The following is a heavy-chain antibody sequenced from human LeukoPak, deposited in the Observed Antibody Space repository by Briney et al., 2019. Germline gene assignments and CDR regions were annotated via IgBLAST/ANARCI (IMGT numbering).Heavy chain of an antibody. CDR1: GFTFSDYY. Sequence: GGSLRLSCAASGFTFSDYYMSWIRQAPGKGLEWVSYISSSGSTIYYADSVKGRFTISRDNAKNSLYLQMNSLRAEDTAVYYCARDKRWDTMISYYYGMDVWGQGTTVTVSS. CDR3: ARDKRWDTMISYYYGMDV. V-gene: IGHV3-11*01. D-gene: IGHD3-22*01. J-gene: IGHJ6*02. CDR2: ISSSGSTI.